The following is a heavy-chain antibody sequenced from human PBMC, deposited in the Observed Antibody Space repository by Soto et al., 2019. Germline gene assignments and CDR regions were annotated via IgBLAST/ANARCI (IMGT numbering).Heavy chain of an antibody. CDR3: AREIRIAADKYYFDY. Sequence: PSETLSLTCTVSGGSISSGGYYWSWIRQHPGKGLEWIGYIYYSGSTYYNPSLKSRVTISVDTSKNQFSLKLSSVTAADTAVYYCAREIRIAADKYYFDYWGQGTLVTVSS. D-gene: IGHD6-6*01. CDR2: IYYSGST. J-gene: IGHJ4*02. V-gene: IGHV4-31*03. CDR1: GGSISSGGYY.